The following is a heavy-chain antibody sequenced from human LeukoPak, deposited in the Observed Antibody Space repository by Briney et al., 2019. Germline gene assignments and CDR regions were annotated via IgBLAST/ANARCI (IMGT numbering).Heavy chain of an antibody. J-gene: IGHJ4*02. Sequence: GGSLRLSCAASGFTFSSYAMSWVRQAPGKGLEWVSAISGSGGSTYYADSVKGRFTISRDNSKNTLYLQVNSLRAEDTAVYYCAKAGYYDSSGYYWDYWGQGTLVTVSS. CDR3: AKAGYYDSSGYYWDY. V-gene: IGHV3-23*01. CDR2: ISGSGGST. D-gene: IGHD3-22*01. CDR1: GFTFSSYA.